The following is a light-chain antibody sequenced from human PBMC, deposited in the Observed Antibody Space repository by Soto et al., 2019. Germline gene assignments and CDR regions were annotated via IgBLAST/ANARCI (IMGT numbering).Light chain of an antibody. CDR3: SSYTTSNTRQIV. Sequence: QSALTQPASVSRSPGQSITISCTGTSSDVGGYNYVSWYQQHPGKAPKFMIYDVSNRPSGVSNRFSGSKSGNTASLTIPGLQAEYEADYYCSSYTTSNTRQIVFGTGTKVTVL. CDR1: SSDVGGYNY. J-gene: IGLJ1*01. V-gene: IGLV2-14*01. CDR2: DVS.